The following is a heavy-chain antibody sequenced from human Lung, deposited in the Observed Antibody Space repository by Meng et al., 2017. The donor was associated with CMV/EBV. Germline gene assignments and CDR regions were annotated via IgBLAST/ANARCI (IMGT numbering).Heavy chain of an antibody. D-gene: IGHD2-8*01. V-gene: IGHV3-74*01. CDR3: TSLYLDV. J-gene: IGHJ4*02. CDR2: ININGRTT. Sequence: GESLKISCAASGFSFSNYWMHLVRQAPGKGLVWVSRININGRTTNYADSVKGRFTISRDNAKNTLYLQMNSLRAEDAGVYYCTSLYLDVWGQGTLVTVSS. CDR1: GFSFSNYW.